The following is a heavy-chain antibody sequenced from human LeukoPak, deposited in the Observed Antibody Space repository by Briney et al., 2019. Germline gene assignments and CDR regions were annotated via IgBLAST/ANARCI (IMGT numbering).Heavy chain of an antibody. D-gene: IGHD6-6*01. CDR3: ARDRGSSVSEGIDY. Sequence: GGSLRLSCAASGFTFSSYSMNWVRQAPGKGLEWVSSISSSSSYIYYADSVKGRFTISRDNAKNSLYLQMNSLRAEDTAVYYCARDRGSSVSEGIDYWGQGTLVTVSS. V-gene: IGHV3-21*01. CDR1: GFTFSSYS. CDR2: ISSSSSYI. J-gene: IGHJ4*02.